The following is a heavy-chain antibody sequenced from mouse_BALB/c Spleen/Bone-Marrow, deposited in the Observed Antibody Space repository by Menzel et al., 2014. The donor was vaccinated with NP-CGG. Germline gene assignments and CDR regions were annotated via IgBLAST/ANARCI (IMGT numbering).Heavy chain of an antibody. CDR1: GFNIKDTY. J-gene: IGHJ3*01. CDR2: IDPANGNT. V-gene: IGHV14-3*02. D-gene: IGHD2-14*01. Sequence: VQLQQSGAEPVKPGASVKLSCTASGFNIKDTYMHWVKQRPEQGLEWIGRIDPANGNTKYDPKFQGKATITTDTSSNTAYLQLRSLTSEDTAVYYCARYDYRYSWFAYWGQGTLVTVSA. CDR3: ARYDYRYSWFAY.